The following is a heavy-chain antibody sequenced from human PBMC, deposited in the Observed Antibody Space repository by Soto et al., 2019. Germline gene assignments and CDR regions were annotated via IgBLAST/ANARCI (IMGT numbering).Heavy chain of an antibody. J-gene: IGHJ3*02. D-gene: IGHD6-13*01. CDR1: GYTFTGYY. V-gene: IGHV1-2*02. CDR3: ARFLLYSSSWFRHQGHDAFDI. CDR2: INPNSGGT. Sequence: ASVKVSCKASGYTFTGYYMHWVRQAPGQGLERMGWINPNSGGTNYAQKFQGRVTMTRDTSISTAYMELSRLRSDDTAVYYCARFLLYSSSWFRHQGHDAFDIWGQGTMVTVSS.